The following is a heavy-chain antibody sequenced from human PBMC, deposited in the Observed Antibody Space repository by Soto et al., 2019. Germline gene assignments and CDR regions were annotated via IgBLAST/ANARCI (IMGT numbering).Heavy chain of an antibody. D-gene: IGHD3-3*01. V-gene: IGHV4-59*08. CDR3: ARLSTTIFGVGGSYYYYMDV. J-gene: IGHJ6*03. Sequence: SETLSLTCTVSGGSTSSYYWSWIRQPPGKGLEWIGCIYNSGSTDFNPSLKSRVSISVDTSKNQVSLQLSSVTAADTAMYYCARLSTTIFGVGGSYYYYMDVWGKGTTVTVSS. CDR2: IYNSGST. CDR1: GGSTSSYY.